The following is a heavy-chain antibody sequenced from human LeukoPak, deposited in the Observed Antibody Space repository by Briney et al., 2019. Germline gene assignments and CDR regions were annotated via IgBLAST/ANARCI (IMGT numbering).Heavy chain of an antibody. J-gene: IGHJ4*02. V-gene: IGHV4-4*07. Sequence: PSETLSLTCILAGGSISSYYWRWIRQPAGKGLGWIGRIYTSGSTNYNPSLKSRVTISVDQSKNQFALRLSSVTAADTAVYYCAGSPVAATPTPFDYWGQGTLVTVSS. CDR1: GGSISSYY. D-gene: IGHD2-15*01. CDR3: AGSPVAATPTPFDY. CDR2: IYTSGST.